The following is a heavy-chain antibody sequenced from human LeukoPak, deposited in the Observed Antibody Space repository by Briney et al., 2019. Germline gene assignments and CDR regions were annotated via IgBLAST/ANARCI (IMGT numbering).Heavy chain of an antibody. J-gene: IGHJ4*02. Sequence: GASVKVCCKASGGTFSSFAISCMRQAPGQWLELMGGIIPIFGTANYAQKFHGRVTITADESTSTAYMELSSLRSEDTAVYYCARVEGPEYYFDYWGQGTLVTVSS. CDR1: GGTFSSFA. CDR2: IIPIFGTA. V-gene: IGHV1-69*13. CDR3: ARVEGPEYYFDY.